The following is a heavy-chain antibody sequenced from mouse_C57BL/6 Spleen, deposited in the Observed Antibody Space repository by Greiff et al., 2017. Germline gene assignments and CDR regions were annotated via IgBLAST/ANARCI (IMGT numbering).Heavy chain of an antibody. CDR1: GFTFTDYY. D-gene: IGHD1-1*01. J-gene: IGHJ3*01. CDR3: ARSYGSSPFAY. Sequence: EVHLVESGGGLVQPGGSLSLSCAASGFTFTDYYMSWVRQPPGKALEWLGFIRNKANGYTTEYSASVKGRFTISSDNSQSILYLQMNALRAEDSATYYCARSYGSSPFAYWGQGTLVTVSA. V-gene: IGHV7-3*01. CDR2: IRNKANGYTT.